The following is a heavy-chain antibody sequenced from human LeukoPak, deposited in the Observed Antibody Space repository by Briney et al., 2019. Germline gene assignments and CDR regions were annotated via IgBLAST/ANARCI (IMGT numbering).Heavy chain of an antibody. CDR2: IYYSGST. CDR1: GGSFSNYY. Sequence: SETLSLTCAVYGGSFSNYYWSWIRQPPGKGLEWIGYIYYSGSTNYNPSLKSRVTISVDTSKNQFSLKLSSVTAADTAVYYCARLFPSGYDSYFDYWGQGTLVTVSS. J-gene: IGHJ4*02. V-gene: IGHV4-59*08. D-gene: IGHD5-12*01. CDR3: ARLFPSGYDSYFDY.